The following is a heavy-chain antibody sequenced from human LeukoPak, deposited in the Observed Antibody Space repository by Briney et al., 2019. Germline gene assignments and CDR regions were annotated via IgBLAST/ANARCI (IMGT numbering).Heavy chain of an antibody. J-gene: IGHJ6*02. CDR2: ISTSGSS. Sequence: SETLSLTCTVSGGSITSYYWSWIRQPAGKGLEWIGLISTSGSSNYNPSLKSRVTISVDKSKNQFSLKLSSVTAADTAVYYCARDSIAVAGPLWGGMDVWGQGTTVTVSS. CDR3: ARDSIAVAGPLWGGMDV. CDR1: GGSITSYY. V-gene: IGHV4-4*07. D-gene: IGHD6-19*01.